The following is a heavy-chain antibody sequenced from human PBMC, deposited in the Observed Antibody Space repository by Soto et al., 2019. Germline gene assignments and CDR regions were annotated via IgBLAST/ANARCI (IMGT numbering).Heavy chain of an antibody. V-gene: IGHV3-49*03. D-gene: IGHD3-3*01. CDR1: GFTFGDHA. CDR2: IRSRAYGGTT. CDR3: TRAVLSKPRKIFGVVPLTAIFDY. J-gene: IGHJ4*02. Sequence: GGSLRLSCTAAGFTFGDHAVNWFRQAPGKGLEWVGFIRSRAYGGTTEYAASVKGRFTISRDDSKSIASLQMNSLKTEDTAVYYCTRAVLSKPRKIFGVVPLTAIFDYWGQGTLVTVSS.